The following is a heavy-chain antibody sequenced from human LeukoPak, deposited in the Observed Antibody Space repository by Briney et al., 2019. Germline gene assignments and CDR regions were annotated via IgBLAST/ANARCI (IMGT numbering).Heavy chain of an antibody. J-gene: IGHJ4*02. Sequence: GESLKISCKGYGYSFPSFWIGWVGQIPGKGLEWMGIFYPGDSATRYRPSFQGQVTISADKSISTAYLQWNSLKASDTAMYYCAGRHDYGGYGVYYFVYWGQGTLVTVSS. V-gene: IGHV5-51*01. CDR3: AGRHDYGGYGVYYFVY. CDR2: FYPGDSAT. CDR1: GYSFPSFW. D-gene: IGHD4-17*01.